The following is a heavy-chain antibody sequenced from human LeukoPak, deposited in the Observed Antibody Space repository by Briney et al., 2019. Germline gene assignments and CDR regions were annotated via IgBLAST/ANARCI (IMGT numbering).Heavy chain of an antibody. CDR3: ARDAAHYDSRGGYDY. J-gene: IGHJ4*02. CDR1: GFTFSNYI. V-gene: IGHV3-53*01. D-gene: IGHD3-22*01. CDR2: IYSGGST. Sequence: PGGSLRLSCAASGFTFSNYIMNWVRQAPGKGLEWVSVIYSGGSTYYADSVKGRFTISRDNSKNTLYLQMNSLRAEDTAVYYCARDAAHYDSRGGYDYWGQGTLVTVSS.